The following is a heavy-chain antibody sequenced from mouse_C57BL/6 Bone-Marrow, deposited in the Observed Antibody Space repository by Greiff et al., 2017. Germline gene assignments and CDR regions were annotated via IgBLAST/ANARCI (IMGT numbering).Heavy chain of an antibody. CDR1: GYTFTSYW. CDR2: IYPGSGST. D-gene: IGHD2-5*01. Sequence: QVKLQQPGAELVKPGASVKMSCKASGYTFTSYWITWVKQRPGQGLEWIGDIYPGSGSTNYNEKVKSKATLTVDTSSSTAYLQHSSLTSEDSAVYYCARPYYSNYWYFDVWGTGTTVTVSS. CDR3: ARPYYSNYWYFDV. V-gene: IGHV1-55*01. J-gene: IGHJ1*03.